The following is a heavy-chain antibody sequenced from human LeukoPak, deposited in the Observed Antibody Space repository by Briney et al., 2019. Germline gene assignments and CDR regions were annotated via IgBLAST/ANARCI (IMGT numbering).Heavy chain of an antibody. D-gene: IGHD6-19*01. CDR2: IYPGDSDS. J-gene: IGHJ4*02. Sequence: GESLKISCECSGFRFTSSWIGVVRQMPGIGLEWMGIIYPGDSDSRYSPSFQGQVTISADKSISTAYLQWSSLEASDTAMYYCARQVAYTSGRTYDFWGQGTLVTVSS. CDR3: ARQVAYTSGRTYDF. V-gene: IGHV5-51*01. CDR1: GFRFTSSW.